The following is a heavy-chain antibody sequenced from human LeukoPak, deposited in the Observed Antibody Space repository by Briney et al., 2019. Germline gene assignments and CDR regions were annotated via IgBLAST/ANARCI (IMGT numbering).Heavy chain of an antibody. CDR1: GGSISSYY. CDR2: IYYSGST. J-gene: IGHJ4*02. V-gene: IGHV4-59*01. D-gene: IGHD3-10*01. CDR3: ARPYYYGSGSYRPFDY. Sequence: SETLSLTCTVSGGSISSYYWSWIRQPPGKGLEWIGYIYYSGSTNYNPSLKSRVTISVDTSKNQFSLKLNSVTAADTAVYYCARPYYYGSGSYRPFDYWGQGTLVTVSS.